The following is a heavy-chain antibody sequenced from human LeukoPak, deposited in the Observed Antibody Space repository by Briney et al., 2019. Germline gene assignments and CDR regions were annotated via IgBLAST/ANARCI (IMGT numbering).Heavy chain of an antibody. Sequence: ASVKVSCKASGYTFTYYFMHWVRQAPGQGLEWMGWINPKTGGTTYAQKFQGRVTMTRDMSITTAYMDLSRLRSDDTAVYYCTRAYEYGWFDHWGQGSLVIVSS. CDR3: TRAYEYGWFDH. J-gene: IGHJ5*02. V-gene: IGHV1-2*02. D-gene: IGHD3-16*01. CDR1: GYTFTYYF. CDR2: INPKTGGT.